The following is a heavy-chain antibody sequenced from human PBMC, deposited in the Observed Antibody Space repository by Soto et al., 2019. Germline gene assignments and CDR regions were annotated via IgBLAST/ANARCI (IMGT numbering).Heavy chain of an antibody. D-gene: IGHD2-15*01. CDR2: IYYSGST. CDR1: GGSMSSRSYY. CDR3: AKLLGGVTEAIDCFDY. V-gene: IGHV4-39*01. J-gene: IGHJ4*02. Sequence: SETLSLTCTVSGGSMSSRSYYWGWIRQPPGKGLEWIGSIYYSGSTYYNPSLKSRITMSVDTSKNQFSLKLSSVTAADTAVYYCAKLLGGVTEAIDCFDYWGQGTLVTVSS.